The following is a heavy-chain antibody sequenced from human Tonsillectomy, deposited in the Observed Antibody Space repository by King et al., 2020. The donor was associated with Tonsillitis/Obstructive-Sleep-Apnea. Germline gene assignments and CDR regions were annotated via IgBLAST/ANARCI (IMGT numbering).Heavy chain of an antibody. Sequence: PLVQSGAEVKKPGSSLKVSCKASGGTFSTYFIAWVRQAPGQGLEWMGGIIPVFDTPIYAQKFQGRVTITADESTSTAYMEMSSLRSEDTAVYYCARVKPDEGYYYYYMDVWGKGTTVTVSS. CDR2: IIPVFDTP. V-gene: IGHV1-69*01. J-gene: IGHJ6*03. CDR3: ARVKPDEGYYYYYMDV. CDR1: GGTFSTYF.